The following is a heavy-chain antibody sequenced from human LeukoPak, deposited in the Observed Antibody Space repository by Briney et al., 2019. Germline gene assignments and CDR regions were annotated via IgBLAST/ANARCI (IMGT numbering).Heavy chain of an antibody. CDR3: ARDLGMAVALPFDP. CDR1: GGSTSSYY. Sequence: SETLSLTCTVSGGSTSSYYWSWIRQPAGKGLEWIGRIYSSGSTNYNPSLKSRVTMSVDTPKNQFSLKLSSVTAADTAVYYCARDLGMAVALPFDPWGQGTLVTVSS. D-gene: IGHD6-19*01. V-gene: IGHV4-4*07. CDR2: IYSSGST. J-gene: IGHJ5*02.